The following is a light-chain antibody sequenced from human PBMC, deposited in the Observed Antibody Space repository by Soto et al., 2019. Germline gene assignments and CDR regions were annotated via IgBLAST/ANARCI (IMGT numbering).Light chain of an antibody. V-gene: IGKV1-9*01. Sequence: DIQLTQSLSVLSASIGDTVTITCRASQALSNYLAWYQQKPGKAPDLLIYSASTLQSGVPSRFSGSGSETEFSLIIRALQPEDFATYYCQQLSRYPLTFGGGTKVDIK. CDR2: SAS. J-gene: IGKJ4*01. CDR1: QALSNY. CDR3: QQLSRYPLT.